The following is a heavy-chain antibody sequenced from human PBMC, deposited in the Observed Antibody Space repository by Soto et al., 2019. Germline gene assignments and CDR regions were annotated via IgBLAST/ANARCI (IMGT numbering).Heavy chain of an antibody. D-gene: IGHD3-16*01. CDR1: GFTFTYAW. V-gene: IGHV3-15*07. J-gene: IGHJ4*02. CDR3: AADLPAWGAYAFDY. Sequence: EVQLVESGGGLVEPGGSLRLSCAASGFTFTYAWLNWVRQAPGKGLEWVGRIKSHNNGGITDYAAPVKGRFTLSRDDSENTVYLQMNSLKIEDSAIYYWAADLPAWGAYAFDYWGQGALVTVSS. CDR2: IKSHNNGGIT.